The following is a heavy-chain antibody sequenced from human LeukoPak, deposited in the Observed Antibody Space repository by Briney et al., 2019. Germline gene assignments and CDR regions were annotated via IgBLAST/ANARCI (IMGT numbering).Heavy chain of an antibody. V-gene: IGHV4-34*01. CDR1: GGSFSGYY. J-gene: IGHJ3*02. CDR2: INHSGST. CDR3: AREALDAFDI. Sequence: KPSETLSLTCAVYGGSFSGYYWSWIRRPPGKGLEWIGEINHSGSTNYNPSLKSRVTISVDTSKNQFSLKLSSVTAADTAVYYCAREALDAFDIWGQGTMVTVSS.